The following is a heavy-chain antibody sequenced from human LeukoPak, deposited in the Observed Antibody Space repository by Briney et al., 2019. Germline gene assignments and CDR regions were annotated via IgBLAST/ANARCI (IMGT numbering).Heavy chain of an antibody. Sequence: GGSLRLSGSASGFTFSSYAMHWVRQAPGKGLEYVSALSSNGGSTYYADSVKGRFTISRDNSKNTLYLQMSSLRAEDTAMYYCVKGSGIQLWLTLGYWGQGTLVTVSS. CDR1: GFTFSSYA. CDR3: VKGSGIQLWLTLGY. J-gene: IGHJ4*02. CDR2: LSSNGGST. V-gene: IGHV3-64D*06. D-gene: IGHD5-18*01.